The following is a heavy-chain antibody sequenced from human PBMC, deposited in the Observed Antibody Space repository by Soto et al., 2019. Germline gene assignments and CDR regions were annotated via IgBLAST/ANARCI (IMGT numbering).Heavy chain of an antibody. CDR1: GYTFTSYG. J-gene: IGHJ4*02. CDR2: ISAYNGNT. CDR3: ARSGVWEPRDY. Sequence: QVQLVQSGAEVKKPGASVKVSCKASGYTFTSYGISWVRQAPGQGLEWMGWISAYNGNTNYAQKLQGRVTMTTNTPTRTAYMERRSLRSDDTAGYYCARSGVWEPRDYWGQGTLVTVSS. V-gene: IGHV1-18*01. D-gene: IGHD1-26*01.